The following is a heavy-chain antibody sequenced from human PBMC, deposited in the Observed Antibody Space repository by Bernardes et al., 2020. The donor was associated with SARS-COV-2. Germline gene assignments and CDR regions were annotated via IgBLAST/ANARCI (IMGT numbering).Heavy chain of an antibody. V-gene: IGHV4-39*01. CDR2: IYYSGLT. CDR1: GGSISSTSYY. Sequence: SETLSLTCTVSGGSISSTSYYWGWIRQPPGKGLEWIGHIYYSGLTYYNPSLESRVTISADTSNNQFSLKVKSVTATDTAVYFCARLSNFWSGYTDYWGQGTLVTVSS. J-gene: IGHJ4*02. D-gene: IGHD3-3*01. CDR3: ARLSNFWSGYTDY.